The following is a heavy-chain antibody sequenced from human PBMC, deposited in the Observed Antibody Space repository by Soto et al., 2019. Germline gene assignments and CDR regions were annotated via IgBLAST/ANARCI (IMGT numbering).Heavy chain of an antibody. CDR3: AKIKKGGYFDY. Sequence: GGSLRLSGAASGFTFSSYAMSWVRQAPGKGPEWVSAISGSGGSTYYADSVKGRFTISRDNSKNTLYLQMNSLRAEDTAVYYCAKIKKGGYFDYWGQGTLVTVSS. V-gene: IGHV3-23*01. CDR2: ISGSGGST. J-gene: IGHJ4*02. D-gene: IGHD3-16*01. CDR1: GFTFSSYA.